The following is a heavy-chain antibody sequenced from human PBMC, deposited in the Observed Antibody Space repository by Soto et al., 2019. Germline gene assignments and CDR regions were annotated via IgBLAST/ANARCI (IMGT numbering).Heavy chain of an antibody. CDR1: GGSFTSNNW. D-gene: IGHD1-7*01. J-gene: IGHJ4*02. Sequence: TSETLSLTCAVSGGSFTSNNWWTWVRQPPGQGLEWIGEIYRTGSTKYNPSLKSRVTISLDTSENQFSLKVTSLTAADTAVYYCASRDPGTSVDYWGQGTLVTVSS. V-gene: IGHV4-4*02. CDR2: IYRTGST. CDR3: ASRDPGTSVDY.